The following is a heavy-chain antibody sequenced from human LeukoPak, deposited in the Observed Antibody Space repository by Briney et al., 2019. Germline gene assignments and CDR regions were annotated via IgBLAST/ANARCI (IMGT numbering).Heavy chain of an antibody. V-gene: IGHV3-23*01. Sequence: GGSLRLSCAASGFTFSSYAMSWVRQAPGKGLEWVSAISGSGGSTYYADSVKGRFTISRDNSKNTLYLQMNSLRAEDTAVYYCAKDPKWRPHDFWSGYGDYWGQGTLVTVSS. CDR1: GFTFSSYA. CDR3: AKDPKWRPHDFWSGYGDY. D-gene: IGHD3-3*01. J-gene: IGHJ4*02. CDR2: ISGSGGST.